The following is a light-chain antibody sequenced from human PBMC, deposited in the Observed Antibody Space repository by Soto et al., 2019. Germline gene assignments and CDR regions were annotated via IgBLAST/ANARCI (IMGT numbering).Light chain of an antibody. CDR3: QQRSNWPLT. J-gene: IGKJ4*01. CDR2: ETS. Sequence: EIVLTQSPTTLFLSPGERATLSCRASQSVGSSLAWYQQKPGQVTRLLIYETSKRATGIPARFSGSGSGTDFTLTISSLETEDFAVYYCQQRSNWPLTFGGGTKVDI. CDR1: QSVGSS. V-gene: IGKV3-11*01.